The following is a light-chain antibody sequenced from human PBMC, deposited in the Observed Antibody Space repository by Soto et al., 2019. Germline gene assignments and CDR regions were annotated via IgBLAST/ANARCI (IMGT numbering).Light chain of an antibody. CDR2: GAS. CDR1: QTLRRTY. V-gene: IGKV3D-20*02. Sequence: EILLMQSPCTLSLSPGERATLSCRASQTLRRTYIAWYQQKPGQAPRVLIYGASKRATGIPERFSGSGSGTDFTLTISSLEPEDFEVYYCQQRSNWPPTFGQGTKVDIK. CDR3: QQRSNWPPT. J-gene: IGKJ1*01.